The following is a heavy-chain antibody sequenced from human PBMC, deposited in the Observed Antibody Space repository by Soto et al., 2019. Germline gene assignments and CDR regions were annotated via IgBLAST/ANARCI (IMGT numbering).Heavy chain of an antibody. CDR2: ISYDGSNK. J-gene: IGHJ4*02. CDR1: GFTFSSYG. D-gene: IGHD3-22*01. Sequence: GGSLRLSCAASGFTFSSYGMHWVRQAPGKGLEWVAVISYDGSNKYYADSVKGRFTISRDNSKNTLYLQMNSLRAEDTAVYYCAKADYYDSSGYYREYYFDYWGQGTLVTVSS. CDR3: AKADYYDSSGYYREYYFDY. V-gene: IGHV3-30*18.